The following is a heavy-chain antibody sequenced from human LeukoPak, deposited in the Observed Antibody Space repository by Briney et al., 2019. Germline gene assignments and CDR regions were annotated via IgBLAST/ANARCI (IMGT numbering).Heavy chain of an antibody. D-gene: IGHD3-9*01. J-gene: IGHJ4*02. CDR1: GDSVSSNSAA. V-gene: IGHV6-1*01. CDR3: AREKHSYPILTGYYWWGQQNILFDY. CDR2: TYYRSKWYN. Sequence: SQTLSLTCAISGDSVSSNSAAWNWIRQSPSRGLEWLGRTYYRSKWYNDYAVSVKSRITINPDTSKNQFSLQLNSVTPEDTAVYYCAREKHSYPILTGYYWWGQQNILFDYWGQGTLVTVSS.